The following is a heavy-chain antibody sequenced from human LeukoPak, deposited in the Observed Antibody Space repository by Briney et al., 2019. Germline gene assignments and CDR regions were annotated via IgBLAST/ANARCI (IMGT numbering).Heavy chain of an antibody. CDR3: ARDGRGSGYDGFDY. CDR2: INHSGST. Sequence: SETLSLTCAVYGGSFSGYYWSWIRQPPGKGLEWIGEINHSGSTNYNPSLKSRVTISVDTSKNQFSLKLSSVTAADTAVYYCARDGRGSGYDGFDYWGQGTLVTVSS. J-gene: IGHJ4*02. V-gene: IGHV4-34*01. CDR1: GGSFSGYY. D-gene: IGHD5-12*01.